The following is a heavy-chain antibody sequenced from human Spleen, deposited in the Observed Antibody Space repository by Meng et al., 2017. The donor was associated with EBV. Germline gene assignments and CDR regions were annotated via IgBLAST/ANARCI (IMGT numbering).Heavy chain of an antibody. Sequence: QVQLQQWGAGLLKPSETLSLTCAVYGGSLSGHYWTWIRQPPGKGLEWIGEVDHSGTTNYSPSLKSRVTISIDTSMNQFSLKLSPLTATDTAVYFCARGKGISGWSGPVGFDSWGQGTLVTVDS. CDR2: VDHSGTT. J-gene: IGHJ4*02. V-gene: IGHV4-34*01. CDR3: ARGKGISGWSGPVGFDS. D-gene: IGHD6-19*01. CDR1: GGSLSGHY.